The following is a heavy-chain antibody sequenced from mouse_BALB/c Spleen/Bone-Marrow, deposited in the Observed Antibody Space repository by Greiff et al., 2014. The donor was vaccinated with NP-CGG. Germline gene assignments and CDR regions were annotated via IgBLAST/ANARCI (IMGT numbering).Heavy chain of an antibody. Sequence: ESGAELVRPGVSVKISCKGSGYTFTDYAIHWVKQSHAKSLEWIGLISGYYGDAIYNQKFKGKATMTVDKSSSTAYMDLARLTSEDSAIYYCARSGKVRNAMDYWGQGISVTVSS. CDR2: ISGYYGDA. CDR3: ARSGKVRNAMDY. J-gene: IGHJ4*01. D-gene: IGHD2-14*01. V-gene: IGHV1S137*01. CDR1: GYTFTDYA.